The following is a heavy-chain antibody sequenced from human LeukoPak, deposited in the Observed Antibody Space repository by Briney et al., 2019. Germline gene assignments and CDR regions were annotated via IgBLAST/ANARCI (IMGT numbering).Heavy chain of an antibody. CDR1: GFGSKNYA. V-gene: IGHV3-23*01. Sequence: GGSVRLSCTPSGFGSKNYAMSWLRLAPGKGLEWVSFISATGVNTYYADFVKGRFTISRDNSKNTLYLQMNSLRGEDTAVYYCARQPAGYSYGAGAFDIWGQGTMVTVSS. CDR2: ISATGVNT. CDR3: ARQPAGYSYGAGAFDI. D-gene: IGHD5-18*01. J-gene: IGHJ3*02.